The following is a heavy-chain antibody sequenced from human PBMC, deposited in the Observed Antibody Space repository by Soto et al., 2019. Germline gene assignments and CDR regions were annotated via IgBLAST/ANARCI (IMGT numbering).Heavy chain of an antibody. V-gene: IGHV4-39*01. CDR3: ARHTRNQFDP. CDR1: GDSMTSSSYY. Sequence: QLQLQESGPGLVKPSETLSLTCTVSGDSMTSSSYYWAWIRQPPGKGLEWIGSIYYSERTSYTSASTNYSPSLKILVTISGDASKSQFTLKLSSVTAAVTAVYYCARHTRNQFDPWGQGTLVTVSS. J-gene: IGHJ5*02. CDR2: IYYSERT.